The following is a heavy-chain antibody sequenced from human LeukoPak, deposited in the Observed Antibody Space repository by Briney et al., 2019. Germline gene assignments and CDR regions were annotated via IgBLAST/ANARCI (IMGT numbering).Heavy chain of an antibody. Sequence: SEPLSLTCTVSGGSITSHYWSWIRQAPGKGLEWVRHMHSNGRTNYKSSLQSRVTISLDTSRNQFSLKMTSVTAADAAVYFCAGETIVIFGVGLGYFDLWGRGTLVTVSS. CDR1: GGSITSHY. D-gene: IGHD3-3*01. CDR2: MHSNGRT. V-gene: IGHV4-59*11. CDR3: AGETIVIFGVGLGYFDL. J-gene: IGHJ2*01.